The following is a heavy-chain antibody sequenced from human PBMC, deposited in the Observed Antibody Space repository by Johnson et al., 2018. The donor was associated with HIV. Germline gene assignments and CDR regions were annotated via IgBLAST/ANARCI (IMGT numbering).Heavy chain of an antibody. CDR3: ARDPNYNSVDAFDI. V-gene: IGHV3-20*04. CDR1: GFKFDDYG. J-gene: IGHJ3*02. Sequence: VQLVESAGGVVRPGGSLRLSCVVSGFKFDDYGMNWVRQAPGKGLEWVSGINWNGGSTTYADSVKGRFTISRDNAKNSLYLQMNSLRDEDTALYYCARDPNYNSVDAFDIWGQGTMVTVSS. D-gene: IGHD3-10*01. CDR2: INWNGGST.